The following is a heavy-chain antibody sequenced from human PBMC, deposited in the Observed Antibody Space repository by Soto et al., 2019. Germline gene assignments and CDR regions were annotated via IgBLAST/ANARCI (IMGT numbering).Heavy chain of an antibody. CDR2: MYYSGST. V-gene: IGHV4-31*03. CDR1: GASISSGGYY. J-gene: IGHJ4*02. CDR3: ARVGGIDFWSGYQGGYFDH. D-gene: IGHD3-3*01. Sequence: QVQLQESGPGLVKPSQTLSLTCTVSGASISSGGYYWSWIRQHPGKGLEWIGYMYYSGSTYYNPSLQRRLTISVDTSKNQFSLKLSSVTAADTAVYYCARVGGIDFWSGYQGGYFDHWGQGTLVTVSS.